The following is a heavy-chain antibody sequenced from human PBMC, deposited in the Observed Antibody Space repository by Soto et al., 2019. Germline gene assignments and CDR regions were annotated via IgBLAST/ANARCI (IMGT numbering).Heavy chain of an antibody. V-gene: IGHV3-23*01. CDR1: GFSFSSYA. Sequence: EVQLLESGGGLVQPGGSLRLSCAASGFSFSSYAMSWVRQAPGKGLEWVSAISGNGGTTYYTDSVKGRFTISRDNPKNTLYLQMNSLRAEDTAVYYCARETGVGVAWGQGALVTVSS. J-gene: IGHJ4*02. D-gene: IGHD1-26*01. CDR2: ISGNGGTT. CDR3: ARETGVGVA.